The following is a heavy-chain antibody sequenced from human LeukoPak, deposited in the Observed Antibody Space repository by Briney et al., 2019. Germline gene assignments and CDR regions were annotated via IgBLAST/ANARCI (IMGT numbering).Heavy chain of an antibody. CDR2: ISSTTSST. CDR1: GFSFSTFS. D-gene: IGHD1-14*01. V-gene: IGHV3-48*02. J-gene: IGHJ4*02. CDR3: ARTRPGSYFDY. Sequence: GGSLRLSCAASGFSFSTFSMSWVRQAPGKGLEWISYISSTTSSTSYADSVKGRFTISRDNANNSLYLQMNSLRDEDTAVYYCARTRPGSYFDYWGQGTLVTVSS.